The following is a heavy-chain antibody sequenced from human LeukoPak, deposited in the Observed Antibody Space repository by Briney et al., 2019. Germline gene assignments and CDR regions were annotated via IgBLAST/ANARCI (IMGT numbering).Heavy chain of an antibody. D-gene: IGHD3-22*01. J-gene: IGHJ4*02. CDR2: ISSSGSTI. V-gene: IGHV3-48*03. Sequence: GGSLRLSCAASGFTFSSYEMNGVRQAPGKGLEWVSYISSSGSTIYYTDSVKGRFTISRDNAKNSLYLQMNSLRAEATAVYYCARAFNYYDSSGYSFDYWGQGTLVTVSS. CDR3: ARAFNYYDSSGYSFDY. CDR1: GFTFSSYE.